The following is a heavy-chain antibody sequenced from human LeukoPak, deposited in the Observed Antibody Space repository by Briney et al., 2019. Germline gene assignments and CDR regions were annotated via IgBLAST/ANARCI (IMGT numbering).Heavy chain of an antibody. CDR1: GYTFTSYD. CDR2: MNPNSGNT. J-gene: IGHJ4*02. D-gene: IGHD4-17*01. Sequence: ASVKVSCKASGYTFTSYDINWVRQATGQGLEWMGWMNPNSGNTGYARKFQGRVTMTRNTSISTAYMELSSLRSEDTAVYYCARGPEFTVTTEDYFDYWGQGTLVTVSS. CDR3: ARGPEFTVTTEDYFDY. V-gene: IGHV1-8*01.